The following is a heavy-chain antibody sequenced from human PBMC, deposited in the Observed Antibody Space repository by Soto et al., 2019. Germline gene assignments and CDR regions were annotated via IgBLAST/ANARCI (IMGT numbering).Heavy chain of an antibody. CDR3: AKGEVRGIIPSYFDY. V-gene: IGHV3-15*01. CDR2: IKNKLDGGTT. J-gene: IGHJ4*02. CDR1: GMTFINAW. Sequence: GGSLRLSCTASGMTFINAWMNWVRQAPGKGPEWVGRIKNKLDGGTTDYAAPVKGRFNISRDDSKNTLYLQMDSLRAEDTAVYYCAKGEVRGIIPSYFDYWGLGTLVTVSS. D-gene: IGHD3-10*01.